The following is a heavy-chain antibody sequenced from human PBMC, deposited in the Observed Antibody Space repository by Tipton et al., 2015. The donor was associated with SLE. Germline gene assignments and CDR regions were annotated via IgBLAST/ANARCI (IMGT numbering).Heavy chain of an antibody. D-gene: IGHD3-22*01. Sequence: PSLTCTVSGGSISSGSYYWSWIRQPAGKGLEWIGRIYTSGSTNYNPSLKSRVTISVDTSKNQFSLKLSSVTAADTAVYYCARAPRYYYDSSYFDYWGQGTLVTVSS. V-gene: IGHV4-61*02. J-gene: IGHJ4*02. CDR3: ARAPRYYYDSSYFDY. CDR2: IYTSGST. CDR1: GGSISSGSYY.